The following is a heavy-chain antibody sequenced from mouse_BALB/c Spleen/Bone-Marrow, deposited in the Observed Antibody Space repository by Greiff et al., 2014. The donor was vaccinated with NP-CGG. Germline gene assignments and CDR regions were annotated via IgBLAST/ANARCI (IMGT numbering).Heavy chain of an antibody. D-gene: IGHD1-1*01. CDR3: ARSRDYGSSYYSMDY. Sequence: EVKLMESGAELVKPGASVKLSCTASGFNIKDTYMPWVKQRPEQGLEWIGRIDPANGNTKYDPKFQGKATITADTSSNTAYLQLNSQPSEDTAVYKCARSRDYGSSYYSMDYWGQGTSVTVSS. J-gene: IGHJ4*01. CDR2: IDPANGNT. CDR1: GFNIKDTY. V-gene: IGHV14-3*02.